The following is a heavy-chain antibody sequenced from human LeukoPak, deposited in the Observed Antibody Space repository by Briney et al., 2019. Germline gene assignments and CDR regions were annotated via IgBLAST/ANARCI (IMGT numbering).Heavy chain of an antibody. CDR2: IKEDGSEA. J-gene: IGHJ4*02. V-gene: IGHV3-7*04. CDR3: ARGGANRFDY. D-gene: IGHD3-16*01. Sequence: PGGSLRLSCAASGFPFSGYWMTWVRQAPGRGLEWVVTIKEDGSEAYFGDSVKGRFAISRDNAKNSLYLQMNSLRGEDTAVYYCARGGANRFDYWGLGTLVTISS. CDR1: GFPFSGYW.